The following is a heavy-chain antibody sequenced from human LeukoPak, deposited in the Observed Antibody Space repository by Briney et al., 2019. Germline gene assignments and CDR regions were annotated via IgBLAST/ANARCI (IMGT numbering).Heavy chain of an antibody. D-gene: IGHD3-10*01. CDR3: ARNMVGKTDFDY. J-gene: IGHJ4*02. CDR1: GFTFTTFA. Sequence: GASVKVSCKTSGFTFTTFAIHWVRQAPGQSLEWMGWINAGNGETKYSQNFQGRVTISSDTSASTAYMELSSLRSEDTAVYYCARNMVGKTDFDYWGQGSLVTVSS. CDR2: INAGNGET. V-gene: IGHV1-3*01.